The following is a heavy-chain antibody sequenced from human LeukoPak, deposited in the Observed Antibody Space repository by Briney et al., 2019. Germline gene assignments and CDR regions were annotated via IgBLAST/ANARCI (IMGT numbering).Heavy chain of an antibody. D-gene: IGHD5-18*01. J-gene: IGHJ4*02. Sequence: GASVTVSCKASGGTFSSYAISWVRQAPGQGLEWMGGIIPIFGTANYAQKFQGRVTITADESTSTAYMELSSLRSEDTAVYYCASASEDTATIDYWGQGTLVTVSS. CDR2: IIPIFGTA. CDR1: GGTFSSYA. V-gene: IGHV1-69*13. CDR3: ASASEDTATIDY.